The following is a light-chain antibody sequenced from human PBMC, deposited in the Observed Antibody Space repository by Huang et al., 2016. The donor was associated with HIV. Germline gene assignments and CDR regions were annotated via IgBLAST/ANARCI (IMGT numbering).Light chain of an antibody. CDR3: QQSYSTPVT. J-gene: IGKJ1*01. Sequence: DIQMTQSPSSLSASVGDRVTITCRASQSISNYLTWYQQKPGKATKLLIYAASTLQSGVPSRFSGSGSGTDFTLTISSLQPEDFATYYCQQSYSTPVTFGQGTKVEIK. V-gene: IGKV1-39*01. CDR1: QSISNY. CDR2: AAS.